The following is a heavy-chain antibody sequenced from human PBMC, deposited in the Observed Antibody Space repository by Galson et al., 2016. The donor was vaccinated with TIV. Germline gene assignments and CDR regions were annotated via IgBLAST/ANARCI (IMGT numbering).Heavy chain of an antibody. CDR1: GYSFTSYW. D-gene: IGHD3-22*01. V-gene: IGHV5-51*03. J-gene: IGHJ4*02. CDR2: IYPGDSDT. Sequence: QSGAEVKKPGGSLKISCKGSGYSFTSYWIGWVRQMPGKGLEWMGIIYPGDSDTRYSPSFQGQVTISADKSISTAYLQWSSLKASDTAMYYCARRDDSSGYYYSFDYWGQGTLVTVSS. CDR3: ARRDDSSGYYYSFDY.